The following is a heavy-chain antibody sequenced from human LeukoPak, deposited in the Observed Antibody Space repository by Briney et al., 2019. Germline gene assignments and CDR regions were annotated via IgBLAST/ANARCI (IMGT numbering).Heavy chain of an antibody. J-gene: IGHJ6*03. Sequence: GGSLRLSCAASGFTFSTDNMKWVRQAPGKGLEWVGRIKSKTDGGTTDYAAPVKGRFTISRDDSKNTLYLQMNSLKTEDTAVYYCTTDVSIAARPRRLYYYYYYMDVWGKGTTVTVSS. V-gene: IGHV3-15*01. CDR2: IKSKTDGGTT. D-gene: IGHD6-6*01. CDR1: GFTFSTDN. CDR3: TTDVSIAARPRRLYYYYYYMDV.